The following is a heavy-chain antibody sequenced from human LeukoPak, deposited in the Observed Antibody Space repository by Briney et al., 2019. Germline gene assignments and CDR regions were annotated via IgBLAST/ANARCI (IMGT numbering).Heavy chain of an antibody. CDR2: IWSDGSNK. CDR1: GFTFSYYG. J-gene: IGHJ4*02. CDR3: ARARSSTFSYSDY. V-gene: IGHV3-33*01. Sequence: GGSLRLSCAASGFTFSYYGMHWVRQAPGKGLEWLAVIWSDGSNKYYADSAKGRFTISRDNSKNTLYLEMNSLRAEDTAMYFCARARSSTFSYSDYWGQGTLVTVSS. D-gene: IGHD2-21*01.